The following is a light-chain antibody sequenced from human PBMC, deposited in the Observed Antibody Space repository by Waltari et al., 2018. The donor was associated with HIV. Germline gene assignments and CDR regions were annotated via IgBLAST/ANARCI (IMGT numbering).Light chain of an antibody. CDR1: KLADKY. V-gene: IGLV3-1*01. J-gene: IGLJ3*02. CDR3: QAWDSTTRV. Sequence: SYEVTQPPSLSVSPGQTASITCSGDKLADKYACWYQQKPGQSPILVIYADTKRPPGIPERFSASNAGNTATLTITGTQAMDEADYYCQAWDSTTRVFGGGTKLTVL. CDR2: ADT.